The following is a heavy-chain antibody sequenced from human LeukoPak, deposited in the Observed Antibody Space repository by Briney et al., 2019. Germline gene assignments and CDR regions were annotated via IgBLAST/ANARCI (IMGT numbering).Heavy chain of an antibody. CDR1: GFTFSSYG. D-gene: IGHD4-17*01. V-gene: IGHV3-30*02. CDR2: IRYDGSNK. CDR3: AKESTVTPGNVNWFDP. J-gene: IGHJ5*02. Sequence: GGSLRLSCAASGFTFSSYGMHWVRQAPGKGLEWVAFIRYDGSNKYYADSVKGRFTISRDNSKNTLYLQMNSLRAEDTAVYYCAKESTVTPGNVNWFDPWGQGTLVTVSS.